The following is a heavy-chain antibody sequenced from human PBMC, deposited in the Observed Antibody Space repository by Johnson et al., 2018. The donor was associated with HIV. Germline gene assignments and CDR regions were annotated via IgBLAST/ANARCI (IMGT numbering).Heavy chain of an antibody. V-gene: IGHV3-66*01. Sequence: MQLVESGGGLVQPGGSLRLSCAASGFTVSSNYMSWVRQAPGKGLEWVSVIYSGGSTYYADSVKGRFTIPRDNSKNTLYLQMNSLRAEDTAVYYCAKWGTITGTTGVFDIWGQGTMVTVSS. CDR3: AKWGTITGTTGVFDI. J-gene: IGHJ3*02. D-gene: IGHD1-7*01. CDR2: IYSGGST. CDR1: GFTVSSNY.